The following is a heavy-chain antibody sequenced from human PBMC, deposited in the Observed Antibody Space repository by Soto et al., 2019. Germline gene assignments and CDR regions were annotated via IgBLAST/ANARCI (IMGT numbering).Heavy chain of an antibody. CDR2: ISSSSSYI. V-gene: IGHV3-21*01. J-gene: IGHJ6*02. CDR1: GFTFSSYS. Sequence: ESGGGLVKPGGSLRLSCAASGFTFSSYSMNWVRQAPGKGLEWVSSISSSSSYIYYADSVKGRFTISRDNAKNSLYLQMNSLRAEDTAVYYCARGGSSLYYYYGMDVWGQGTTVTVSS. CDR3: ARGGSSLYYYYGMDV.